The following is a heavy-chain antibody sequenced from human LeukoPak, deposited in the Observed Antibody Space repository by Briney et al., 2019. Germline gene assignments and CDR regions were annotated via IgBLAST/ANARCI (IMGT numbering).Heavy chain of an antibody. CDR2: INHSGST. CDR1: GGSFSGYY. D-gene: IGHD3-10*01. V-gene: IGHV4-34*01. Sequence: PSETLSLTCAVYGGSFSGYYWSWIRQPPGKGLEWIGEINHSGSTNYNPSLKSRVTISVDTSKNQFSLKLSSVTAADTAVYYCARYIENGLLWFLGFDPWGQGTLVTVSS. J-gene: IGHJ5*02. CDR3: ARYIENGLLWFLGFDP.